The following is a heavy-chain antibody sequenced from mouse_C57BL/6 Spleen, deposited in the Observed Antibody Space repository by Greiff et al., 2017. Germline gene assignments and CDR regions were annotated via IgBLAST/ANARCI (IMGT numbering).Heavy chain of an antibody. CDR2: IYPGGGYT. Sequence: VQRVESGAELVRPGTSVKMSCKASGYTFTNYWIGWAKQRPGHGLEGIGDIYPGGGYTNYNEKFKGKATLTADKSSSTAYMQFSSLTSEDSAIYYCARVAVVGDYFDYWGQGTTLTVSS. D-gene: IGHD1-1*01. V-gene: IGHV1-63*01. J-gene: IGHJ2*01. CDR3: ARVAVVGDYFDY. CDR1: GYTFTNYW.